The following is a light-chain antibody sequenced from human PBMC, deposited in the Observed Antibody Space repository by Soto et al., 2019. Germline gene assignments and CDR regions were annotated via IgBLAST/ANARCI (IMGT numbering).Light chain of an antibody. J-gene: IGKJ4*01. CDR2: AAS. Sequence: DVAVTQYPSFLSASVGDRFTITFLASQGISSYLAWYQQKPGKAPKLLIYAASTLQSGVPSRFSGSGSGTEFTLTISSLQPEDFATYYCQQLNSYPLTFGGGTKVDIK. V-gene: IGKV1-9*01. CDR3: QQLNSYPLT. CDR1: QGISSY.